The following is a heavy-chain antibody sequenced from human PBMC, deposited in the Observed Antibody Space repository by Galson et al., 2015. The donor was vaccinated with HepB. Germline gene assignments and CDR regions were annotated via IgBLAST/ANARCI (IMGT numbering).Heavy chain of an antibody. CDR2: ISSSSSYI. J-gene: IGHJ3*02. D-gene: IGHD1-26*01. CDR1: GFTFSSYS. V-gene: IGHV3-21*01. CDR3: ARRGELRTNDAFDI. Sequence: SLRLSCAASGFTFSSYSMNWVRQAPGKGLEWVSSISSSSSYIYYADSVKGRFTISRDNAKNSLYLQMNSLRAEDTAVYYCARRGELRTNDAFDIWGQGTMVTVSS.